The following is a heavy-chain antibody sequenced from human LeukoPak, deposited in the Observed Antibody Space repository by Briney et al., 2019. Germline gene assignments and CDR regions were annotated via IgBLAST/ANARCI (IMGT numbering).Heavy chain of an antibody. CDR3: AREPNSGDYYYGMDV. D-gene: IGHD4-23*01. J-gene: IGHJ6*02. Sequence: PGGSLRLSCAASGFTFSTYWMSWVRQAPGKGLEWVANIKQDGSETYYVDSVKGRFTISRDNGKNSLYLQMNSLRAEDTAVYYCAREPNSGDYYYGMDVWGQGTTVTVSS. CDR2: IKQDGSET. CDR1: GFTFSTYW. V-gene: IGHV3-7*04.